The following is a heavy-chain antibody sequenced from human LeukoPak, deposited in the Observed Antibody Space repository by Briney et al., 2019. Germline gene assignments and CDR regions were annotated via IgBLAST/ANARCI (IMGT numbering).Heavy chain of an antibody. J-gene: IGHJ4*02. Sequence: PGGSLRLSCAASGFTFSSYAMSWVRRAPGKGLEWVSAISGSGGSTYYADSVKGRFTISRDNSKNTLYLQMNSLRAEDTAVYYCAKGVVPAAHRYYFDYWGQGTLVTVSS. CDR2: ISGSGGST. CDR1: GFTFSSYA. V-gene: IGHV3-23*01. D-gene: IGHD2-2*01. CDR3: AKGVVPAAHRYYFDY.